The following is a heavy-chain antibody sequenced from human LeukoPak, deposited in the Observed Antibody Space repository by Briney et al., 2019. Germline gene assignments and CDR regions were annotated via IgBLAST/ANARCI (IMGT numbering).Heavy chain of an antibody. CDR3: ARGGDDYGDYWGGFS. J-gene: IGHJ5*02. CDR2: MNPNSGRT. Sequence: AASVKVSCKASGYTLTSYDINWVRQATGQGLEWMGWMNPNSGRTGYAQNFQGRITITRNTSISTAYMELSSLRSEDTAVYYCARGGDDYGDYWGGFSWGQGTLVTVSS. CDR1: GYTLTSYD. V-gene: IGHV1-8*01. D-gene: IGHD4-17*01.